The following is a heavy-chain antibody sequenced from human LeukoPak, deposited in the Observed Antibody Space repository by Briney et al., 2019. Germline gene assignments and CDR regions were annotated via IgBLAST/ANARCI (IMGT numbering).Heavy chain of an antibody. V-gene: IGHV3-7*01. J-gene: IGHJ5*02. CDR2: IKQDGSEK. CDR1: GFTFSSYW. D-gene: IGHD3-22*01. CDR3: ARGLIDYYDSSGFRWFDP. Sequence: PGGSLRLSCAASGFTFSSYWMSWVRQAPGKGLEWVANIKQDGSEKYYVDSVKGRFTISRDNAKNSLYLQMNSLRAEDTAVYYCARGLIDYYDSSGFRWFDPWGQGTLVTVSS.